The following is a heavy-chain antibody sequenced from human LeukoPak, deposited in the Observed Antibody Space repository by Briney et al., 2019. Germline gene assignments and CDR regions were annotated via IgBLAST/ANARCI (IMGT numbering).Heavy chain of an antibody. CDR1: GFTFSSYE. J-gene: IGHJ4*02. Sequence: GGSLRLSCAASGFTFSSYEMNWVRQAPGKGLEWVSYISSSGSTIYYADSVKGRFTISRDNAKNSLYLQMNSLRAEDTAVYYCARAGSSSHDYWGQGTLVTVSS. V-gene: IGHV3-48*03. D-gene: IGHD6-13*01. CDR2: ISSSGSTI. CDR3: ARAGSSSHDY.